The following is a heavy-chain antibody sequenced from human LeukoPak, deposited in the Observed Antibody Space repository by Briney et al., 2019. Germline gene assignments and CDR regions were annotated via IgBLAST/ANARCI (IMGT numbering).Heavy chain of an antibody. CDR1: RFTFSSYS. Sequence: GGSLRLSCAASRFTFSSYSMNWVRQAPGKGLEWVSSISSSSTYIYYADSLKGRFTISRDNAKNSLYLQMNSLRAEDTAVYYCARDGDGYYFDYWGQGTLVTVSS. CDR3: ARDGDGYYFDY. CDR2: ISSSSTYI. J-gene: IGHJ4*02. V-gene: IGHV3-21*01. D-gene: IGHD4-17*01.